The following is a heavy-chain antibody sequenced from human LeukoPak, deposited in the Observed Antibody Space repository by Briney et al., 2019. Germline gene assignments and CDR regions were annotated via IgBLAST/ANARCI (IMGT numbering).Heavy chain of an antibody. CDR3: ARGPTLKYFHH. Sequence: SETLSLTCTVSGGSISSTTYYWGWIRQPPGKGLEWIGTIYYSGTSYYNPSLKSRVTISVDTSKNQFSLELSSTTAADTAVYYCARGPTLKYFHHWGQGTLVSVSS. CDR2: IYYSGTS. V-gene: IGHV4-39*02. CDR1: GGSISSTTYY. J-gene: IGHJ1*01.